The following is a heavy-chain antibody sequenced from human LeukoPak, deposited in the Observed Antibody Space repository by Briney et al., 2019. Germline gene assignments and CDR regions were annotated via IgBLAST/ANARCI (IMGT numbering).Heavy chain of an antibody. CDR1: GYTFTSHG. J-gene: IGHJ5*02. CDR3: ARDPSNTSGWKTWFDP. V-gene: IGHV1-18*01. Sequence: ASVEVSCKASGYTFTSHGISWVRQAPGQGLEWMDWISAYNGDTKYAQNLQGRVTLTTNTLTTTAYLELRSLTSDDTAVYYCARDPSNTSGWKTWFDPWGQGTLVTVSS. CDR2: ISAYNGDT. D-gene: IGHD6-19*01.